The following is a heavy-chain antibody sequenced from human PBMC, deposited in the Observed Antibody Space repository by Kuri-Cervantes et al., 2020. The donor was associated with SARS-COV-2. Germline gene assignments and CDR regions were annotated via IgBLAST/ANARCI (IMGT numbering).Heavy chain of an antibody. J-gene: IGHJ4*02. CDR2: ISSSSSYI. CDR1: GFTFSSYS. D-gene: IGHD3-10*01. CDR3: VKGSAASRPYYFDS. V-gene: IGHV3-21*04. Sequence: GGPLRPSFAASGFTFSSYSMNWVRQAPGKGLEWVSSISSSSSYIYYADSVKGRFTISRDNAKNSLYLQMNSLRAEDTAVYHCVKGSAASRPYYFDSWGQGTLVTVSS.